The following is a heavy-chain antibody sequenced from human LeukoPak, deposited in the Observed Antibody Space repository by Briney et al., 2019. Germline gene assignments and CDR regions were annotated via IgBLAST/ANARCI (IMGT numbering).Heavy chain of an antibody. Sequence: ASVKVSCKASGYTFTTYGISWVRQAPGQGLEWMGWISAYNGNTNYAQKFQDRVTMTIDTSTSTAYMELRSLRSEDTAVYYCARSGYGDYQNWFDPWGQGTLVTVSS. CDR1: GYTFTTYG. CDR2: ISAYNGNT. V-gene: IGHV1-18*01. J-gene: IGHJ5*02. CDR3: ARSGYGDYQNWFDP. D-gene: IGHD4-17*01.